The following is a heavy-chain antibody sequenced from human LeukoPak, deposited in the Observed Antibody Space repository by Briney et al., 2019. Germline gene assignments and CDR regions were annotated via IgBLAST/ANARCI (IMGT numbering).Heavy chain of an antibody. CDR3: ARDRGQWELLTPPDY. D-gene: IGHD1-26*01. Sequence: GGSLRLSCAASGFTVSINYMSWVRQAPGKGLEWVSVIYSGGSTYYADSVKGRFTISRDNSKNTLYLQMNSLRAEDTAVYYCARDRGQWELLTPPDYWGQGTLVTVSS. CDR1: GFTVSINY. J-gene: IGHJ4*02. CDR2: IYSGGST. V-gene: IGHV3-66*02.